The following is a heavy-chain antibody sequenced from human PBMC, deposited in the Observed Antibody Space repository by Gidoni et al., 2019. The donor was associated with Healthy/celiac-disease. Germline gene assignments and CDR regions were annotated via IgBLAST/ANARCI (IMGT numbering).Heavy chain of an antibody. CDR1: GYTLPSYY. V-gene: IGHV1-46*01. Sequence: QVQLVQSGAEVKKPGASVKVSCKASGYTLPSYYMHWVRQAPGQGLEWMGIINPSGGSTSYAQKFQGRVTMTRDTSPSTVYMELSSLRSEDTAVYYCASRVTDTAMPKPDVWGQGTTVTVSS. J-gene: IGHJ6*02. CDR2: INPSGGST. CDR3: ASRVTDTAMPKPDV. D-gene: IGHD5-18*01.